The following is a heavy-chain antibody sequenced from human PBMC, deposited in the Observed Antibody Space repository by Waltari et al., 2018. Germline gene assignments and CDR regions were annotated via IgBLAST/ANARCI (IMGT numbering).Heavy chain of an antibody. CDR1: GCSISSSSYY. V-gene: IGHV4-39*07. CDR3: ARDGGIAARPVDY. CDR2: IYYSGGT. Sequence: QLQLQESGPGLVKPSETLSLTCTVSGCSISSSSYYWGWIRQPPGKGMGGIGSIYYSGGTYNNPSLKSRVTISVDTSKNQFSLKLSSVTAADTAVYYCARDGGIAARPVDYWGQGTLVTVSS. D-gene: IGHD6-6*01. J-gene: IGHJ4*02.